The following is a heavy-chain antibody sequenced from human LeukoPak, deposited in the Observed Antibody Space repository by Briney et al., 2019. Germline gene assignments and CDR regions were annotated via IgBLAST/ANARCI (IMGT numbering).Heavy chain of an antibody. D-gene: IGHD3-10*01. J-gene: IGHJ5*02. Sequence: SETLSLTRAVYGGSFSGYYWSWIRQPPGKGLEWIGEINHSGSTNYNPSLKSRVTISVDTSKNQFSLKLSSVTAADTAVYYCARRRRWGSGSYGNWFDPWGQGTLVTVSS. CDR2: INHSGST. CDR3: ARRRRWGSGSYGNWFDP. V-gene: IGHV4-34*01. CDR1: GGSFSGYY.